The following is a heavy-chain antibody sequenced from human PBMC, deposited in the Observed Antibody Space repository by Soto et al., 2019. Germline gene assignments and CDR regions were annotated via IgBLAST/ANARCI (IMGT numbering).Heavy chain of an antibody. V-gene: IGHV4-39*01. Sequence: PSETLCLTCTVCDGSTSSCSYYWGWIRQPPGKGLEWIGSIYYSGSTYYNRSHKSRVTISVDTSKNQFSLKLSSVTAADTAVYYCARQGPDRYDYYYGMDVWGQGTTVTVSS. CDR1: DGSTSSCSYY. D-gene: IGHD3-9*01. CDR2: IYYSGST. J-gene: IGHJ6*02. CDR3: ARQGPDRYDYYYGMDV.